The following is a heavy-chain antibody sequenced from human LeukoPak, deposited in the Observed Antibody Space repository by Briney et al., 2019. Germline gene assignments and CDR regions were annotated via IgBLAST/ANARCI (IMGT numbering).Heavy chain of an antibody. J-gene: IGHJ5*02. CDR1: GGSISSSNW. CDR3: ARAPLWFGDPGTYNWFDP. V-gene: IGHV4-4*02. D-gene: IGHD3-10*01. Sequence: PSGTLSLTCAVSGGSISSSNWWSWVRQPPGKGLEWIGEIYHSGSTNYNPSLKSRVTISVDKSKNQFSLKRSSVTAADTAVYYCARAPLWFGDPGTYNWFDPWGQGTLVTVSS. CDR2: IYHSGST.